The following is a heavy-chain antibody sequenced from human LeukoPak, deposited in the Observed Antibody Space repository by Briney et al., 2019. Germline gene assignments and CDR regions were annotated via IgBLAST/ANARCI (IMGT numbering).Heavy chain of an antibody. J-gene: IGHJ3*02. CDR3: ARQKCSSTSCLAKNAFDI. CDR2: IYTSGST. D-gene: IGHD2-2*01. V-gene: IGHV4-4*09. Sequence: SENLSRTATVSGSTSSYYWSWIRQPPRKGLEWIGYIYTSGSTNYNPSLQSRVTISVDTSKNKFSLELSSVTAADTAVYYCARQKCSSTSCLAKNAFDIWGQGTMVTVSS. CDR1: GSTSSYY.